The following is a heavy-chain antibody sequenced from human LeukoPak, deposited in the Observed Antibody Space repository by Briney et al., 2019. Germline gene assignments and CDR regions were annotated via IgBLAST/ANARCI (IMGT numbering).Heavy chain of an antibody. CDR1: GYTFTCYY. D-gene: IGHD2-2*02. V-gene: IGHV1-2*02. Sequence: GASVKVSCKASGYTFTCYYMHWVRQAPGQGLEWMGWINPNSGGTNYAQKFQGRVTMTRDTSISTAYMELSRLRSDDTAVYYCARVLTYCSSTSCYTGDAFDIWGQGTMVTVSS. CDR3: ARVLTYCSSTSCYTGDAFDI. J-gene: IGHJ3*02. CDR2: INPNSGGT.